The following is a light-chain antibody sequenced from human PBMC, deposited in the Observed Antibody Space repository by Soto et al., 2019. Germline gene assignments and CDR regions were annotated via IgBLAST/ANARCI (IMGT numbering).Light chain of an antibody. J-gene: IGKJ1*01. CDR2: GAS. CDR3: QQYNTWST. V-gene: IGKV3-15*01. CDR1: QSVTSN. Sequence: EIVMTQSPATLSVSPGERATLSCRASQSVTSNLAWYQQKPGQAPRLLIYGASTRATGIPARFSGSGSGTEFTLTISSLQSEDFAGYYCQQYNTWSTFGQGTKVEIK.